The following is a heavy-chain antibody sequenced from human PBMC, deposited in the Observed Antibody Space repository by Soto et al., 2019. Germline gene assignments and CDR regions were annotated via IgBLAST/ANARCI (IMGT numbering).Heavy chain of an antibody. CDR3: ARVVDPIADRPDAFDI. CDR2: IIPIFGTA. CDR1: GGPFSRYA. V-gene: IGHV1-69*13. D-gene: IGHD6-6*01. Sequence: SVKVSCKASGGPFSRYAISWVRQAPGQGLEWMGGIIPIFGTANYAQKFQGRATITADESTSTAYMELSSLRSEDTAVYYCARVVDPIADRPDAFDIWGQGTMVTVSS. J-gene: IGHJ3*02.